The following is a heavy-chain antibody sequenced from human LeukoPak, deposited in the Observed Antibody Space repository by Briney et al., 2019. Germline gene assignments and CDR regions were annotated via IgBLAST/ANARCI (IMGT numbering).Heavy chain of an antibody. CDR2: IYNSGST. Sequence: SETLSLTCSVSGGSISSSTYYWGWIRQPPGKGLEWIGNIYNSGSTYFNPSLKSRVTISVDTSKNQFSLKLSSVTAADTAVYYCARQAYSSNLGWFDPWGQGTLVTVSS. CDR3: ARQAYSSNLGWFDP. CDR1: GGSISSSTYY. D-gene: IGHD6-13*01. V-gene: IGHV4-39*01. J-gene: IGHJ5*02.